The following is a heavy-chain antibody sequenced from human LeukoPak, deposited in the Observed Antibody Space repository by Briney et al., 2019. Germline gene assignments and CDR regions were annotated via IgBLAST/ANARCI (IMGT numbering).Heavy chain of an antibody. CDR1: GFTFSSYS. CDR3: APTFYSSGWVQH. CDR2: ISSSSSYI. J-gene: IGHJ1*01. Sequence: GGSLRLSCAASGFTFSSYSMNWVRQAPGKGLEWVSSISSSSSYIYYADSVKGRFTISRDNAKNSLYLQMNSLRAEDTAVYYCAPTFYSSGWVQHWGQGTLVTVSS. V-gene: IGHV3-21*01. D-gene: IGHD6-19*01.